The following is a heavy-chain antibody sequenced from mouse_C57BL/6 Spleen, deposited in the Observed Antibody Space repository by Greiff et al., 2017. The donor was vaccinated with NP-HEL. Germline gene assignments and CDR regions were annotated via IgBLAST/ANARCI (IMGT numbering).Heavy chain of an antibody. Sequence: DVMLVESGGGLVKPGGSLKLSCAASGFTFSSYAMSWVRQTPEKRLEWVATISDGGSYTYYPDNVKGRFTISRDNAKNNLYLQMSHLKSEDTAMYYCARANLGYWGQGTTLTVSS. J-gene: IGHJ2*01. V-gene: IGHV5-4*03. CDR3: ARANLGY. CDR2: ISDGGSYT. CDR1: GFTFSSYA.